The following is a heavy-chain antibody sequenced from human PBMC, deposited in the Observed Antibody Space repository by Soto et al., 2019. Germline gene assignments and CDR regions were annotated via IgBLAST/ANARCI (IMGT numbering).Heavy chain of an antibody. V-gene: IGHV3-53*01. D-gene: IGHD5-12*01. Sequence: EVQVVESGGGWIQPGGSLRLSCEVSGFSVTANYMSWVRQAPGKGLEWVSVIYSGGSTYYIDSVKGRFSISRDISKNTLYLQMNSQRAEDTAVYYCHGYGYWGQGTLVTVSS. CDR1: GFSVTANY. J-gene: IGHJ4*02. CDR3: HGYGY. CDR2: IYSGGST.